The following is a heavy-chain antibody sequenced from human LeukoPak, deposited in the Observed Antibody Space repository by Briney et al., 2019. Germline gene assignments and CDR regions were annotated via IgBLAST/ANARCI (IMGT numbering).Heavy chain of an antibody. CDR1: GGSISSYY. Sequence: PSETLSLTCTVSGGSISSYYWSWIRQPPGKGLEWIGYIYYSGSTNYNPSLKSRVTISVDTSKNQFSLKLSSVTAADTAVYYCAGQDCSSTSCYYYYYGMDVWGQGTTVTVSS. D-gene: IGHD2-2*01. CDR2: IYYSGST. CDR3: AGQDCSSTSCYYYYYGMDV. V-gene: IGHV4-59*01. J-gene: IGHJ6*02.